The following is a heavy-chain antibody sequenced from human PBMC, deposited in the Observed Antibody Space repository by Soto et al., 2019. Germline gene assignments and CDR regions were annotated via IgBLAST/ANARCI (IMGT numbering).Heavy chain of an antibody. CDR2: MNPNSNNT. V-gene: IGHV1-8*01. J-gene: IGHJ5*01. Sequence: QVQLVQSGAEVKTPGASVKVSCKASGYTFASYDINWVRQAPGQGLEWMGWMNPNSNNTGYAQKLQGRLTMTGDIALNIAHMELSSLRSEDTAVYYCARSDGYHFNWLDSWGRGTLVTVSA. CDR1: GYTFASYD. CDR3: ARSDGYHFNWLDS. D-gene: IGHD2-21*01.